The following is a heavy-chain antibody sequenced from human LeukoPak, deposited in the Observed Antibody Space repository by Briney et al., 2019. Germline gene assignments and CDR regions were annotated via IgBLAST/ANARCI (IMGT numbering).Heavy chain of an antibody. CDR3: ARTPKVTVTLDAFDI. D-gene: IGHD4-17*01. Sequence: KPSETLSLTCTVSGGSISSYYWSWVRQPPGKGLEWIGEIYHSGSTNYNPSLKSRVTISVDKSKNQFSLKLSSVTAADTAVYYCARTPKVTVTLDAFDIWGQGTMVTVSS. V-gene: IGHV4-4*02. J-gene: IGHJ3*02. CDR1: GGSISSYY. CDR2: IYHSGST.